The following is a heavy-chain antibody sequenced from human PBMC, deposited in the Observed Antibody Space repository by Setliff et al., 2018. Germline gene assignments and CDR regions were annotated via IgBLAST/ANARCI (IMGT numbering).Heavy chain of an antibody. CDR2: INTHDGGT. V-gene: IGHV1-18*01. CDR1: GYIFTRYG. CDR3: ARDPQREVYQYGMDV. J-gene: IGHJ6*02. D-gene: IGHD6-19*01. Sequence: ASVKVSCKTSGYIFTRYGITWVRQAPGQGLEWMGWINTHDGGTNYAQKVQGRITLTIDTSTSTAYMELRSLRSDDTAVYYCARDPQREVYQYGMDVWGQGTRVTVSS.